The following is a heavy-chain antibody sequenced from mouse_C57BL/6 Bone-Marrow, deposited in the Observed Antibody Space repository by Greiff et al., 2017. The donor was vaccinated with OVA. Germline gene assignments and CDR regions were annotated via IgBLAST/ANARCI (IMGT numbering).Heavy chain of an antibody. CDR1: GYTFTSSW. Sequence: QVQLQQPGAELVKPGASVKLSCKASGYTFTSSWMHWVKQRPGQGLEWIGMIHPNSGSTNYNEKFKSKATLTVDKSSSTAYMQLSSLTSEDSAVDYCARRDYYASMDYWGQGTSVTVSS. V-gene: IGHV1-64*01. CDR2: IHPNSGST. J-gene: IGHJ4*01. CDR3: ARRDYYASMDY. D-gene: IGHD1-1*01.